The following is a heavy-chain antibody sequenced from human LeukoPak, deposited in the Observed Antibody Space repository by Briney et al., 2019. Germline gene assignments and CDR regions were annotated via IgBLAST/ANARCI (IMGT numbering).Heavy chain of an antibody. CDR1: GYTFTSYD. V-gene: IGHV1-18*01. CDR3: ARDRIPNYDYVWGSYRYDY. CDR2: ISAYNGNT. J-gene: IGHJ4*02. D-gene: IGHD3-16*02. Sequence: ASVKVSCKASGYTFTSYDINWVRQAPGQGLEWMGWISAYNGNTNYTQKLQGRVTMTTDTSTSTAYMELRSLRSDDTAVYYCARDRIPNYDYVWGSYRYDYWGQGTLVTVSS.